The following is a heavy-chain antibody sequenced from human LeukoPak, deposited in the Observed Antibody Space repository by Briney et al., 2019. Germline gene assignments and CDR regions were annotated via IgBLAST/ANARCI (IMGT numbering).Heavy chain of an antibody. CDR3: ARVTYSGSYQDDY. D-gene: IGHD1-26*01. CDR1: GNYW. CDR2: INSDGSST. Sequence: GSLRLSCAASGNYWMHWVRQAPGKGLVWVSRINSDGSSTTYADSVKGRFTISRDNAKNTLYLQMNSLRAEDTAVYYCARVTYSGSYQDDYWGQGTLVTVSS. J-gene: IGHJ4*02. V-gene: IGHV3-74*01.